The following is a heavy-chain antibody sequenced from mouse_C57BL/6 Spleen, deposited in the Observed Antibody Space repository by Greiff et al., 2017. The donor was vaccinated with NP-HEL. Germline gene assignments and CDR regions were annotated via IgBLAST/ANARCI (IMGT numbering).Heavy chain of an antibody. Sequence: EVHLVESGGDLVKPGGSLKLSCAASGFTFSSYGMSWVRQTPDKRLEWVATISSGGSYTYYPDSVQGRFTISRDNAKNTLYLQMSSLKSEDTAIYYCARRRRGTGNFAYWGQGTLVTVSA. CDR2: ISSGGSYT. CDR1: GFTFSSYG. D-gene: IGHD4-1*01. CDR3: ARRRRGTGNFAY. J-gene: IGHJ3*01. V-gene: IGHV5-6*01.